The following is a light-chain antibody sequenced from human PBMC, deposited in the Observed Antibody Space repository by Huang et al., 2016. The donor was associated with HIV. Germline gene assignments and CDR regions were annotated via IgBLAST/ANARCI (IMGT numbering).Light chain of an antibody. CDR2: GAS. CDR1: QRISNK. CDR3: QQYNTWPPIT. J-gene: IGKJ5*01. Sequence: EIVLTQSPATLSVSPGETATLSCRAGQRISNKLAWYQQRPGQAPRLLIYGASTRAIGIPARFSGSGSGTEFTLTISSLQSEDFAVYYCQQYNTWPPITFGQGTRLEIK. V-gene: IGKV3-15*01.